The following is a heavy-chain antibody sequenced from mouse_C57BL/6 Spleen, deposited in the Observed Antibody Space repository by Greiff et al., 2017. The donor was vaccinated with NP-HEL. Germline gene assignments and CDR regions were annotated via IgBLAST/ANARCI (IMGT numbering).Heavy chain of an antibody. J-gene: IGHJ3*01. V-gene: IGHV1-19*01. D-gene: IGHD1-1*01. CDR3: AAKITTVVDGFAY. CDR1: GYTFTDYY. Sequence: EVKLQQSGPVLVKPGASVKMSCKASGYTFTDYYMNWVKQSHGKSLEWIGVINPYNGGTSYNQKFKGKATLTVDKSSSTAYMELNSLTSEDSAVYYCAAKITTVVDGFAYWGQGTLVTVSA. CDR2: INPYNGGT.